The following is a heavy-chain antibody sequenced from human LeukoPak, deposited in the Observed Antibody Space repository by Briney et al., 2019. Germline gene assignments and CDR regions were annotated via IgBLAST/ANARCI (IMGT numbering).Heavy chain of an antibody. D-gene: IGHD6-13*01. CDR3: ARDIRAAAGAKYYYGMDV. Sequence: GGSLRLSCAASGFTFSSYWMHWVRQAPGKGLVWVSRINSDGSSTTYADSVKGRFTISRDNAKNTLYLQMNSLRAEDTAVYYCARDIRAAAGAKYYYGMDVWGQGTTVTVSS. CDR2: INSDGSST. CDR1: GFTFSSYW. J-gene: IGHJ6*02. V-gene: IGHV3-74*01.